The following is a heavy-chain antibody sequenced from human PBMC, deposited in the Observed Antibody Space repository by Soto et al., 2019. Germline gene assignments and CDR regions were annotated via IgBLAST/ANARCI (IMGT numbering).Heavy chain of an antibody. V-gene: IGHV3-30*18. J-gene: IGHJ4*02. CDR1: GFTFSSYG. CDR2: ISYDGSNK. CDR3: AKEKGQLVSLIIDY. D-gene: IGHD6-6*01. Sequence: PGGSLRLSCAASGFTFSSYGMHWVRQAPGKGLEWVAVISYDGSNKYYADSVKGRFTISRDNSKNTLYLQMNSLRAEDTAVYYCAKEKGQLVSLIIDYWGQGTLVTVSS.